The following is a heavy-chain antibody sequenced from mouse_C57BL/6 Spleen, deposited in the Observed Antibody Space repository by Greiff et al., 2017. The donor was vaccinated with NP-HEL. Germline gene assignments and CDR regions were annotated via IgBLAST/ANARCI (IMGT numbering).Heavy chain of an antibody. CDR2: IHPNSGST. CDR3: ARWTTVVEDFDY. V-gene: IGHV1-64*01. J-gene: IGHJ2*01. Sequence: QVQLQQSGAELVKPGASVKLSCKASGYTFTSYWMHWVKQRPGQGLEWIGMIHPNSGSTNYNEKFKSKATLTVDQSSSTAYMQLSSLTSEDSAVYYCARWTTVVEDFDYWGQGTTLTGSS. CDR1: GYTFTSYW. D-gene: IGHD1-1*01.